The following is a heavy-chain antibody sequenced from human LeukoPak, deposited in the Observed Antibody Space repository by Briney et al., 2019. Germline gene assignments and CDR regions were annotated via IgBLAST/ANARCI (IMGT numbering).Heavy chain of an antibody. Sequence: GGSLRLSCAVSGFTFSDYYMSWIRQAPGKGLEWVSYITPSGTATYYADSVKGRFTISRDNAKNSLYLQMNSLRAEDTAVYYCASDIVAPGLHFEYWGQGTLVTVSS. CDR2: ITPSGTAT. CDR1: GFTFSDYY. D-gene: IGHD6-13*01. J-gene: IGHJ4*02. V-gene: IGHV3-11*01. CDR3: ASDIVAPGLHFEY.